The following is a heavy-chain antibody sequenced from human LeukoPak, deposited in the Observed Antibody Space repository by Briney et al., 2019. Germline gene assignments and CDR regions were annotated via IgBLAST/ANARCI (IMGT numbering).Heavy chain of an antibody. CDR2: IYSSGST. V-gene: IGHV4-61*02. Sequence: SETLSLTCTVSGDSISSGSYYWSWIRQPAGRGLEWIGRIYSSGSTYYNPSLKSRVTISVDTSKNQFSLKLSSVTAADTAVYYCARVSSGWYRRVAGFDYWGQGTLVTVSS. D-gene: IGHD6-19*01. CDR3: ARVSSGWYRRVAGFDY. J-gene: IGHJ4*02. CDR1: GDSISSGSYY.